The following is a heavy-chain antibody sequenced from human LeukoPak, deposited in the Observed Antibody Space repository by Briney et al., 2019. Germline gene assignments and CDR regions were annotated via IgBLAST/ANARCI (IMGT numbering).Heavy chain of an antibody. Sequence: SETLSLTCTVSGGSISSYYWSWIRQPPGKGLEWIGYIYYSGSTNYNPSLKSRVTISVDTSKNQFSLKLSSVTAADTAVYYCARWYYDSSGYYRGIDYWGQGTLVTVSS. D-gene: IGHD3-22*01. J-gene: IGHJ4*02. CDR2: IYYSGST. CDR3: ARWYYDSSGYYRGIDY. V-gene: IGHV4-59*01. CDR1: GGSISSYY.